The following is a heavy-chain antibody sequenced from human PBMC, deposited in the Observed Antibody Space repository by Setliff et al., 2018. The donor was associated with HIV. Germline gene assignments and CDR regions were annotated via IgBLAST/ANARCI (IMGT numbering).Heavy chain of an antibody. D-gene: IGHD3-22*01. CDR3: ARPQRIYDDSSDDY. Sequence: SVKVSCKASGNTFSSYGITWVRQAPGQGLEWMGGTTPLLGTTNYAQKFQGRVTITTDEPTNTVYMELSRLKTEDTAVYYCARPQRIYDDSSDDYWGQGTLVTVSS. CDR2: TTPLLGTT. V-gene: IGHV1-69*05. J-gene: IGHJ4*02. CDR1: GNTFSSYG.